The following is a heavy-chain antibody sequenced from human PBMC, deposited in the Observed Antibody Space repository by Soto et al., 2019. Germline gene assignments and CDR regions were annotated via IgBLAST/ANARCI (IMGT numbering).Heavy chain of an antibody. CDR2: IYYSGST. CDR3: ATTPKYSSGWLVLPRYYFDY. D-gene: IGHD6-19*01. V-gene: IGHV4-39*01. CDR1: GGSISSSSYY. J-gene: IGHJ4*02. Sequence: QLQLQESGPGLVKPSETLSLTCTVSGGSISSSSYYWGWIRQPPGKGLEWIGSIYYSGSTYYNPSLKSRVTISVDTSKNQFSLKLSSVTAADTAVYYCATTPKYSSGWLVLPRYYFDYWGQGTLVTVSS.